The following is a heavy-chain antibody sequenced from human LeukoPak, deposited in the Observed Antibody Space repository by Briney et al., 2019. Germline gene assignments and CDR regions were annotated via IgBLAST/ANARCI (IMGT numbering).Heavy chain of an antibody. CDR2: INPSGGST. CDR3: ARDRGGSYPFDY. J-gene: IGHJ4*02. D-gene: IGHD1-26*01. Sequence: ASVKVSCKASGYTFTSYYMHWVRQAPGQGLEWMGIINPSGGSTSYAQKFQGRVTMTRDMSTSTVYMELSGLRSEDTAVYYCARDRGGSYPFDYWGQGTLVTVSS. CDR1: GYTFTSYY. V-gene: IGHV1-46*01.